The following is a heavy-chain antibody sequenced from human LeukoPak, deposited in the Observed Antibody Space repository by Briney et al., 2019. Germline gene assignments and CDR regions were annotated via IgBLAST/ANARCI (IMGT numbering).Heavy chain of an antibody. V-gene: IGHV4-4*02. Sequence: SGTLSLTCAVSGDSISSSHWWSWVRQPPGKGLEWIGEIYHSGSTNYNPSLKSRVTISVDKSKNQFSLKLTSVTAADTAVYYCARDLGSCITIFTNWFDPWGQGTLVTVSS. D-gene: IGHD3-9*01. CDR3: ARDLGSCITIFTNWFDP. CDR2: IYHSGST. J-gene: IGHJ5*02. CDR1: GDSISSSHW.